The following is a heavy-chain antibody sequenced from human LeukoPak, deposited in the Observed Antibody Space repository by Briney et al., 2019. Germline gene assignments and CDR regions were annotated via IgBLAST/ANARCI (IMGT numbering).Heavy chain of an antibody. CDR3: ARGYDILTGYYMPGA. D-gene: IGHD3-9*01. J-gene: IGHJ5*02. Sequence: RPGESLRLSCAASGFSFSDYAMHWVRQAPGKGLECVAFISYDGSNKYYVDSVKGRFTISRDDSQNTLYLQMNSLRAEDTAVYYCARGYDILTGYYMPGAWGQGTLVTVSS. V-gene: IGHV3-30*02. CDR1: GFSFSDYA. CDR2: ISYDGSNK.